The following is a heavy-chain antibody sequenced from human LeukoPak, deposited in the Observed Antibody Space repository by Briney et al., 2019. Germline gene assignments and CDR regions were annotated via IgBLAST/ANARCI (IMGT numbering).Heavy chain of an antibody. J-gene: IGHJ4*02. D-gene: IGHD6-13*01. Sequence: GGSLRLSCSASGFTFSSYAMHWVRQAPGKGLEYVSLISSNGGSTYYADSVKGRFTISRDNSKNKLYLQMSSLRVEDKAVYSRVKGIPGYGGHLDYWGQGTLVTVSS. CDR2: ISSNGGST. CDR1: GFTFSSYA. CDR3: VKGIPGYGGHLDY. V-gene: IGHV3-64D*06.